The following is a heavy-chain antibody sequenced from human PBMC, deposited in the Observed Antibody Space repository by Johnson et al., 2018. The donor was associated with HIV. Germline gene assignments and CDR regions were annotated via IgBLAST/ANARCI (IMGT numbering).Heavy chain of an antibody. Sequence: VQLVESGGGLIQPGGSLRLSCAASGFTVSSNYMSWVRQAPGKGLEWVSVIYSGGSTYYADSVKGRFTISRDNSKNTLYLQMNSLRAEDTAVYYCARVGSSAWYTFLETKSRFACDIWGQGTMVTVSS. J-gene: IGHJ3*02. CDR3: ARVGSSAWYTFLETKSRFACDI. D-gene: IGHD6-13*01. V-gene: IGHV3-53*01. CDR1: GFTVSSNY. CDR2: IYSGGST.